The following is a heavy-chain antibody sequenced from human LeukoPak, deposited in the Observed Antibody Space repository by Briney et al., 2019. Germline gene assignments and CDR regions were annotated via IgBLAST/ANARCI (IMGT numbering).Heavy chain of an antibody. J-gene: IGHJ6*03. D-gene: IGHD1-26*01. V-gene: IGHV3-9*01. CDR2: ISWNSGSI. CDR3: AKSPYGSYYYYYYMDV. Sequence: GRSLRLSCAASGFTFDDYAMHWVRQAPGKGLEWVSGISWNSGSIGYADSVKGRFTISRDNAKNSLYLQMNSLRAEDTALYYCAKSPYGSYYYYYYMDVWGKGTAVTVSS. CDR1: GFTFDDYA.